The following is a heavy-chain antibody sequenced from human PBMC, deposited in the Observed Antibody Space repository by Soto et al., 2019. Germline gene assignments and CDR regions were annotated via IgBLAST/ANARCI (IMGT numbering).Heavy chain of an antibody. V-gene: IGHV1-8*01. J-gene: IGHJ6*02. CDR1: GYTFSDFD. CDR3: SRGNHVNYAGFDV. Sequence: QAHLEQSGAELKRPGASVKVSCKASGYTFSDFDINWLRQASGQGPEWMGWMNAKSGDTFFPQRFQGKFNMTWDTSLSPAYMEVGSLTSHDTAIYYCSRGNHVNYAGFDVWCQGTTVAASS. D-gene: IGHD3-16*01. CDR2: MNAKSGDT.